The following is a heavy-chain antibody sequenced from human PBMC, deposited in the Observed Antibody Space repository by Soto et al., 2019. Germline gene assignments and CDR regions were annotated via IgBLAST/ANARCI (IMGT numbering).Heavy chain of an antibody. J-gene: IGHJ4*02. D-gene: IGHD3-22*01. Sequence: QVQLVESGGGVVQPGRSLRLSCAASGFTFSSYGMHWVRQAPGKGLEWVAVISSDGSNKYYADSVKGRFTISRDNSKNTLYLQMNSLRPEDTGVYYCVGGYYFGDYWGQGTLVTVSS. CDR2: ISSDGSNK. V-gene: IGHV3-30*03. CDR3: VGGYYFGDY. CDR1: GFTFSSYG.